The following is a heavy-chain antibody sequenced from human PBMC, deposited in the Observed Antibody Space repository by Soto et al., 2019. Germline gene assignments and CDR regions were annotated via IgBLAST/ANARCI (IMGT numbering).Heavy chain of an antibody. CDR2: ISYDGSNK. Sequence: PGGSLRLSCAASEFTFSKYGMHWVRQAPGTGLEWVALISYDGSNKYYADSVKGRFTISRDNSKNTLYLQMNSLRAEDTAVYYCAKDRASTVTTSLYYYYGMDVWGHGTTVTVSS. J-gene: IGHJ6*02. V-gene: IGHV3-30*18. CDR1: EFTFSKYG. CDR3: AKDRASTVTTSLYYYYGMDV. D-gene: IGHD4-4*01.